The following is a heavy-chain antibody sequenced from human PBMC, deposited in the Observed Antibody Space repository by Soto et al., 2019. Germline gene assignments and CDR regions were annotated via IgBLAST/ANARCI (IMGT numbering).Heavy chain of an antibody. D-gene: IGHD3-22*01. CDR3: ARTHYYYDSSGSEYYFDY. V-gene: IGHV1-69*06. CDR1: GGTLSSYA. J-gene: IGHJ4*02. CDR2: IIPIFGTA. Sequence: SVKVSCKASGGTLSSYAISWVRQAPGQGLEWMGGIIPIFGTANYAQKFQGRVTITADKSTSTAYMELSSLRSEDTAVYYCARTHYYYDSSGSEYYFDYWGQGTLVTVSS.